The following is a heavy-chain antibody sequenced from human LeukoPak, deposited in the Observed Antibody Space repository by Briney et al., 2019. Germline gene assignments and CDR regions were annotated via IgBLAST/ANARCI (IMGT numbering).Heavy chain of an antibody. CDR1: VFTLYTFP. V-gene: IGHV3-30*04. J-gene: IGHJ6*03. D-gene: IGHD6-6*01. CDR2: ISDDGRDI. CDR3: ARVGRVSIYPSYMDV. Sequence: GTSLRLSCEASVFTLYTFPMHCLRQTPDKALEWVAVISDDGRDIYYADSVKGRFTISRDNSKNTLYMQMNSLSPEDTAVVYCARVGRVSIYPSYMDVWGKGTTVTVSS.